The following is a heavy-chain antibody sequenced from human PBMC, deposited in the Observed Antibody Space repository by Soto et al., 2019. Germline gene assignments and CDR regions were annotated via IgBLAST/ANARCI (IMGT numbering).Heavy chain of an antibody. Sequence: PSETLSLTCAVYGGSFSGYYWSWIRQPPGKGLEWIGEINHSGSTNYNPSLKSRVTLSVDTSKNQISLTLTSVTAADTAVYYCARDFRYFPYWGQGTQVTVSS. CDR2: INHSGST. V-gene: IGHV4-34*01. CDR1: GGSFSGYY. CDR3: ARDFRYFPY. J-gene: IGHJ4*02.